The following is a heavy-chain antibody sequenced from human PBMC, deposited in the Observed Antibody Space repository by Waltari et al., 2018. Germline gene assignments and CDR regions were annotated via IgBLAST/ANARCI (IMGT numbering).Heavy chain of an antibody. J-gene: IGHJ4*02. V-gene: IGHV1-69*01. D-gene: IGHD5-18*01. CDR2: IIPIFGTA. CDR1: GGTFSSYA. CDR3: ARRGMDTAMVTGAFDY. Sequence: QVQLVQSGAEVKKPGSSVRVSCKASGGTFSSYATSWVGQAAGQGLEWMGGIIPIFGTANYAQKFQGRVTITADESTSTAYMELSSRRSEDTAVYYCARRGMDTAMVTGAFDYWGQGTLVTVSS.